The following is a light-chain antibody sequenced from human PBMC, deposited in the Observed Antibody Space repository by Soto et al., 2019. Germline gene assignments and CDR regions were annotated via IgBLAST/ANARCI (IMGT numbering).Light chain of an antibody. CDR2: DAF. CDR3: QQYDTLPLT. J-gene: IGKJ4*02. V-gene: IGKV1-33*01. Sequence: DIQMTQSPSSLSASVGDRVTITCQASQDITRFLNWYQHQPGKAPKLLIYDAFHLETGVPLRFSGSGSGADFTLTISSLQPEDSATYYCQQYDTLPLTFGGGTKVEIK. CDR1: QDITRF.